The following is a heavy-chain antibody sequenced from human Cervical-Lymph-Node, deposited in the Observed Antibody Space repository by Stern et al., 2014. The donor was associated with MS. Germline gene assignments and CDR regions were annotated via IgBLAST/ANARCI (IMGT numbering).Heavy chain of an antibody. D-gene: IGHD6-6*01. Sequence: EVQLVESGGGLVQPGGSLRLSCSASGFTFSSYAMHWVRQAPGKGLEYVSAISSNGGSTYYADSVKGRFTISRDNSKNTLYHQMSSLRAEDTAVYYCVKDHSSSSTQSLDYYYYGMDVWGQGTTVTVSS. CDR3: VKDHSSSSTQSLDYYYYGMDV. J-gene: IGHJ6*02. CDR2: ISSNGGST. V-gene: IGHV3-64D*06. CDR1: GFTFSSYA.